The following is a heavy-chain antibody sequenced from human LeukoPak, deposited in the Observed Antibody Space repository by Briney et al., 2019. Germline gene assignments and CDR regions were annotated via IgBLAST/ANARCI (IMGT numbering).Heavy chain of an antibody. Sequence: ASVKVSCKAPGYTFTSYDINWVRQATGQGLEWMGWMNPNSGNTGYAQKFQGRDTITRNTSISTAYMELSSLRSEDTAVYYCARTYGSGSYSLSYWGQGTLVTVSS. CDR2: MNPNSGNT. J-gene: IGHJ4*02. CDR1: GYTFTSYD. V-gene: IGHV1-8*03. CDR3: ARTYGSGSYSLSY. D-gene: IGHD3-10*01.